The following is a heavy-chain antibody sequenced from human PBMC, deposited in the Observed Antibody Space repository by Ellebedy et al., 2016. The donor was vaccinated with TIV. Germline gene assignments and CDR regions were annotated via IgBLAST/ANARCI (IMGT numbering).Heavy chain of an antibody. V-gene: IGHV5-51*01. D-gene: IGHD2-2*01. CDR3: ARHQVVPAAMNQMGYWYFDL. Sequence: GESLKISCKGSGYSFTSYWIGSVRQMPGKGLEWLGIIYPGDSDTRYSPSFQGQVTISADKSISTAYLQWSSRKASDTARYYCARHQVVPAAMNQMGYWYFDLWGRGTLVTVSS. CDR1: GYSFTSYW. J-gene: IGHJ2*01. CDR2: IYPGDSDT.